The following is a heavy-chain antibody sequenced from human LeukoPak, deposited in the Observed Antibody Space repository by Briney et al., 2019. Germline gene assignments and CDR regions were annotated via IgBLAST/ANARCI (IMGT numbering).Heavy chain of an antibody. CDR1: GGSISSDNW. J-gene: IGHJ3*02. D-gene: IGHD6-19*01. CDR3: ARDMAGRDAFDI. CDR2: IYHSGST. V-gene: IGHV4-4*02. Sequence: KSSETLALTCAVSGGSISSDNWWSWVRQPPGKGLEWIGEIYHSGSTNYNPSLRSRVTMSVDKSRNQFSLKLSSVTAADTAVYYCARDMAGRDAFDIWGQGTMVTVSS.